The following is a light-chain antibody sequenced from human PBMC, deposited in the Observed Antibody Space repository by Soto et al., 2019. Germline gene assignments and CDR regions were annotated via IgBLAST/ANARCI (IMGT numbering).Light chain of an antibody. Sequence: EIVMTQSPATLSVSPGERATLSFRASQSVSSNLAWYQQKPGQAPRLLIYGASTRATDVPARFSGSGSGTEFTLTISSLQSEDFAVYYCQQYNNWPETFGQGTKVDIK. CDR2: GAS. J-gene: IGKJ1*01. CDR3: QQYNNWPET. V-gene: IGKV3-15*01. CDR1: QSVSSN.